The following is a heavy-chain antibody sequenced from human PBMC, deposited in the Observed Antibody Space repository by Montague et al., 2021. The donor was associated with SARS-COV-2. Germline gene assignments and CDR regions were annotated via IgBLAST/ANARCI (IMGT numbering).Heavy chain of an antibody. CDR2: INHSGST. D-gene: IGHD6-19*01. CDR1: GGSFSGYY. J-gene: IGHJ4*02. CDR3: ARETYTSGWSQQFDY. V-gene: IGHV4-34*01. Sequence: SETLSLTCAVYGGSFSGYYWSWIRQPPGKGLEWIGEINHSGSTNYNPSLKSRVTISVDTSKNQFSLKLSSVTAADTAVYYCARETYTSGWSQQFDYWGQGTLVTVSS.